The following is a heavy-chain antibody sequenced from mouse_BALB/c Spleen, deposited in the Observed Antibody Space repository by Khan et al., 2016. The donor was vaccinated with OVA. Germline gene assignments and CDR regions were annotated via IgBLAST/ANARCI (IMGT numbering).Heavy chain of an antibody. V-gene: IGHV5-17*02. Sequence: EVELVESGGGLVQPGGSRKLSCAASGFTFNSFGMHWVRRAPEKGLEWVAYISFGSATIYYADTVKGRFTISRDNPKNTLFLQMTSLRSEDTAIYYCARSMITTWYFDVWGAGTTVTVSS. CDR1: GFTFNSFG. J-gene: IGHJ1*01. D-gene: IGHD2-4*01. CDR2: ISFGSATI. CDR3: ARSMITTWYFDV.